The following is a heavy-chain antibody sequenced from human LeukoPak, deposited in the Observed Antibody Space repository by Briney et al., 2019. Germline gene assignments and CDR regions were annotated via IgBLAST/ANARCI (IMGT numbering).Heavy chain of an antibody. V-gene: IGHV5-51*01. D-gene: IGHD6-13*01. Sequence: GESLKISCKGSGYSFISYWIGWVRQMPGKGLEWMGIIYPGDSDTRYSPSFQGQVTISADKSIGTAYLQWSSLKASDTAIYYCARQISSSWSDYWGQGTRVTVSS. CDR2: IYPGDSDT. CDR1: GYSFISYW. J-gene: IGHJ4*02. CDR3: ARQISSSWSDY.